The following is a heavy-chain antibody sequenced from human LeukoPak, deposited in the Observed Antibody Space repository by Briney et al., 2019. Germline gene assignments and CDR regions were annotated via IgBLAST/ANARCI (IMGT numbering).Heavy chain of an antibody. D-gene: IGHD6-25*01. J-gene: IGHJ6*03. Sequence: GGSLRLSCAASGFTFSSYTMNWVRQPPGKGLEWVSNIGTSSTIIYYADSVKGRFTISRDNAKNSLYLQMNSLRADDTAVYYCARFAAGGSYYYYMDVWGKGTTVTVSS. V-gene: IGHV3-48*01. CDR1: GFTFSSYT. CDR3: ARFAAGGSYYYYMDV. CDR2: IGTSSTII.